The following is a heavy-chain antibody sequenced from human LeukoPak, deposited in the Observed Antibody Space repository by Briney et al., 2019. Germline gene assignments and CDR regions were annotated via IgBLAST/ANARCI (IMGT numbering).Heavy chain of an antibody. D-gene: IGHD1-14*01. CDR1: GFSFTFYS. V-gene: IGHV3-21*01. Sequence: PGGSLRLSCAASGFSFTFYSMNWVRQAPGKGLEWVSSISSSSSYIYCADSVKGRFTISRDNAKNSLYLHINSLRAEDTALYYCVKDNPLDYWGQGTLVIVSS. CDR3: VKDNPLDY. J-gene: IGHJ4*02. CDR2: ISSSSSYI.